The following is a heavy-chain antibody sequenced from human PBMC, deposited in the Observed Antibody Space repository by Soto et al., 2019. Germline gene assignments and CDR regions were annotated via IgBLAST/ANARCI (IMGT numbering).Heavy chain of an antibody. CDR2: ISYDGSNK. Sequence: PGGSLRLSCAASGFTFSSYAMHWVRQAPGKGLEWVAVISYDGSNKYYADSVKGRFTISRDNSKNTLYLQMNSLRAEDTAVYYCARDSGYYYDSSGYFPHWGQGTLVTVSS. D-gene: IGHD3-22*01. CDR3: ARDSGYYYDSSGYFPH. CDR1: GFTFSSYA. V-gene: IGHV3-30-3*01. J-gene: IGHJ1*01.